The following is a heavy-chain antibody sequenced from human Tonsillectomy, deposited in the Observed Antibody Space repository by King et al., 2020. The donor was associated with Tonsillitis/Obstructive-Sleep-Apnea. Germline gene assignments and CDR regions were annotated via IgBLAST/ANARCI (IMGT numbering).Heavy chain of an antibody. Sequence: VQLVESGGGLVQPGGSLRLSCAASGFTFSSYWMHWVRQAPGKGLLWVSRINGGGSTTTYPDSVKGRFTIPRDNAKNTLYLQMNSLTAEDTAVYYCTRGLSTSSAWGQGTLVTVSS. D-gene: IGHD2/OR15-2a*01. CDR2: INGGGSTT. J-gene: IGHJ5*02. V-gene: IGHV3-74*01. CDR1: GFTFSSYW. CDR3: TRGLSTSSA.